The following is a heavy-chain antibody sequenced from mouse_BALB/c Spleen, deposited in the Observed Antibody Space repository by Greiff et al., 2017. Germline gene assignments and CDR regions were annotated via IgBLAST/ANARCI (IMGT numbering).Heavy chain of an antibody. D-gene: IGHD1-1*01. CDR2: INPYNDGT. J-gene: IGHJ3*01. CDR3: ARGDLKYGSSYWFAY. Sequence: VQLQQSGPELVKPGASVKMSCKASGYTFTSYVMHWVKQKPGQGLEWIGYINPYNDGTKYNEKFKGKATLTSDKSSSTAYMELSSLTSEDSAVYYCARGDLKYGSSYWFAYWGQGTLVTVSA. CDR1: GYTFTSYV. V-gene: IGHV1-14*01.